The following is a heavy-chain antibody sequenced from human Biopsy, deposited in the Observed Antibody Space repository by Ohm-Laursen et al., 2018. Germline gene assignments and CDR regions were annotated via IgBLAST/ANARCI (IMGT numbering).Heavy chain of an antibody. D-gene: IGHD3-16*01. J-gene: IGHJ3*01. Sequence: ASVKVSCKASGYAVNDYFLHWLRQAPGQGPEWMGWISANSGGTNYAQKFQGRVTMTTDTSTSTVYLELRRLISEDTAVYYCARDIMNRIAGLVARSDVFDVWGQGTLVTVSS. CDR3: ARDIMNRIAGLVARSDVFDV. CDR1: GYAVNDYF. V-gene: IGHV1-2*02. CDR2: ISANSGGT.